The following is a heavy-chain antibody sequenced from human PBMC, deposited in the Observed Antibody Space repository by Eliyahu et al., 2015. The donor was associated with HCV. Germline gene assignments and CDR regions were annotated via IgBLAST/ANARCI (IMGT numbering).Heavy chain of an antibody. CDR1: XFTXSAYX. Sequence: EVQLVESGGGLVQPGGSLXLSCAASXFTXSAYXXXWVRQAPGKGLEWVANIKPDGSDKYYVDSVKGRFTISRDNAKKSLYLQMNSLRVEDTAVYYCARGRSVDVWGQGTTVTVSS. CDR2: IKPDGSDK. CDR3: ARGRSVDV. V-gene: IGHV3-7*04. D-gene: IGHD3-3*01. J-gene: IGHJ6*02.